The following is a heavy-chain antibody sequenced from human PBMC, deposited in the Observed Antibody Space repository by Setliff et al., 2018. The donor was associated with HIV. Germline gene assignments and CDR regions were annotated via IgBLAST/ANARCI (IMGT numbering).Heavy chain of an antibody. V-gene: IGHV3-15*01. CDR3: ARDAEVGTTYFDY. CDR1: GFPFDIYA. CDR2: IKSKTDGGTT. D-gene: IGHD1-26*01. J-gene: IGHJ4*02. Sequence: LRLSCTASGFPFDIYAMSWVRQAPGKGLEWVGRIKSKTDGGTTDYAAPVKGRFTISRDNSKSTLYLQMGSLRAEDMAVYYCARDAEVGTTYFDYWGQGTLVTVSS.